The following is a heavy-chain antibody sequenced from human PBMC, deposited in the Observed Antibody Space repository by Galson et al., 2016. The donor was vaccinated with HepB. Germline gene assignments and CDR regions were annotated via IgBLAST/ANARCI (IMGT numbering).Heavy chain of an antibody. D-gene: IGHD3/OR15-3a*01. CDR3: ARERPFYDFWTGYTGYFDY. CDR2: IHYSGNT. CDR1: GGSFRSSSYN. V-gene: IGHV4-39*07. J-gene: IGHJ4*01. Sequence: SETLSLTCTVSGGSFRSSSYNWGWIRQPPGQGLEWIGSIHYSGNTIYNPSPKSRVTISVDTSKNQFSLRLSSVRSVTAADTAVYYCARERPFYDFWTGYTGYFDYWGHGILVTVSS.